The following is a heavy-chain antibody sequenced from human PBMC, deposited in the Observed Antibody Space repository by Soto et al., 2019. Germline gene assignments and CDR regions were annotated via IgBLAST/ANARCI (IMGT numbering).Heavy chain of an antibody. Sequence: SQPRSLRSAVDGGTCIDYGWSWIRQPPGKGLEWIGEINHSGSTNYNPSLKSRVTISVDTSKNQFSLKLSSVTAADTAVYYCARETMVRGFGYYYGMAVWGHGTTVTVSS. J-gene: IGHJ6*02. CDR1: GGTCIDYG. CDR2: INHSGST. V-gene: IGHV4-34*01. CDR3: ARETMVRGFGYYYGMAV. D-gene: IGHD3-10*01.